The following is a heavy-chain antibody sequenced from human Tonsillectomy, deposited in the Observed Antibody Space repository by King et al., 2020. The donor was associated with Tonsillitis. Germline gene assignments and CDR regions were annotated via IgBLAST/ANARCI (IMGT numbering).Heavy chain of an antibody. J-gene: IGHJ4*02. D-gene: IGHD6-19*01. CDR2: ISYDGSNK. CDR3: ATTLIAVATYYFDY. CDR1: GFTFSSYG. Sequence: VQLVESGGGVVQPGRSLRLSCAASGFTFSSYGMHWVRQAPGKGLEWVAVISYDGSNKYYADSVKGRFIISRDNSKNTLYLQMNSLRAEDTAVYYCATTLIAVATYYFDYWGQGTLVTVSS. V-gene: IGHV3-30*03.